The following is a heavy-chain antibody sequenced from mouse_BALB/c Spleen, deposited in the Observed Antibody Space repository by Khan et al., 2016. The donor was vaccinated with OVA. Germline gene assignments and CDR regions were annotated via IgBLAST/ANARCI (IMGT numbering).Heavy chain of an antibody. CDR2: ISTGSYTI. CDR3: ARGNYYGTIYVDY. Sequence: EVELVESGGGLVQPGGSRKLSCAVSGFTFSSFGMHWVRQAPEKGLEWVAYISTGSYTIYYADTVKGRFTISRDNPKNTLFLQMTSLRSEDTAMYYCARGNYYGTIYVDYWGQGTTLTVSS. D-gene: IGHD1-1*01. J-gene: IGHJ2*01. V-gene: IGHV5-17*02. CDR1: GFTFSSFG.